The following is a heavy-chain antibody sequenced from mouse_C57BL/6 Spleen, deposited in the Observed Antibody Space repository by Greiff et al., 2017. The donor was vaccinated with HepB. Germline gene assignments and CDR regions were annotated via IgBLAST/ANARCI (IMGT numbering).Heavy chain of an antibody. CDR2: ISYDGSN. CDR3: ARDRAYDGYYGYYAMDY. J-gene: IGHJ4*01. CDR1: GYSITSGYY. D-gene: IGHD2-3*01. Sequence: EVKLQESGPGLVKPSQSLSLTCSVTGYSITSGYYWNWIRQFPGNKLEWMGYISYDGSNNYNPSLKNRISITRDTSKNQFFLKLNYVTTEDTATYDCARDRAYDGYYGYYAMDYWGQGTSVTVSS. V-gene: IGHV3-6*01.